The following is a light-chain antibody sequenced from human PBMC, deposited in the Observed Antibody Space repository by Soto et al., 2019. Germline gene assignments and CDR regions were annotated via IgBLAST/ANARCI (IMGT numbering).Light chain of an antibody. CDR1: QSVSRSY. V-gene: IGKV3-20*01. J-gene: IGKJ2*01. Sequence: EIVWTQSPGTLSLSPGERATLSCRASQSVSRSYLAWYQQKPGQAPRLLIYGASSRATGIPDRFSGSGSGTDFTLTISRLEPEDFAVYYCQQYGGSPYTFGQGTKLEIK. CDR3: QQYGGSPYT. CDR2: GAS.